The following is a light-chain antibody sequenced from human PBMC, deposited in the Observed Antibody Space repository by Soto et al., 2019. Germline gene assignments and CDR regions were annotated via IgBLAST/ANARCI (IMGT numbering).Light chain of an antibody. CDR1: QSISNF. J-gene: IGKJ1*01. CDR3: QQSYNFPRT. Sequence: DIQLTHSPPSQSASVGDRVTITCRASQSISNFLNWYQQKPGQAPKXLISSASNVQSGVPSRFSGRGSGTEFTITLSGLQPEDAESDGGQQSYNFPRTFAQGTKVDI. V-gene: IGKV1-39*01. CDR2: SAS.